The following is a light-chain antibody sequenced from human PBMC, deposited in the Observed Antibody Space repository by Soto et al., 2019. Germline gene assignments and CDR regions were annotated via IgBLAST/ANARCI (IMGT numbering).Light chain of an antibody. CDR1: QSVDSSF. CDR3: QQYVSSVT. Sequence: DIVLTQSPGSLSLSPGERATLSCRASQSVDSSFFAWYQQKPGQAPRLLIYGATKRATGTPDRFSGSGSGTDLTLTITRLEPEDFAVYYCQQYVSSVTFGQGTKVEIK. CDR2: GAT. J-gene: IGKJ1*01. V-gene: IGKV3-20*01.